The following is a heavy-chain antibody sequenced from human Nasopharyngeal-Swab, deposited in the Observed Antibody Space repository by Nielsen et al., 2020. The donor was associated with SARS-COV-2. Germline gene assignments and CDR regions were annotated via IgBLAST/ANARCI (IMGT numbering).Heavy chain of an antibody. J-gene: IGHJ3*02. CDR1: GFTFNNFG. D-gene: IGHD2-21*01. V-gene: IGHV3-30*18. Sequence: GESLKISCAASGFTFNNFGMHWVRQAPGKGLEWVAFISYEGSIRNSADSVKGRFSVSRDSSKSTVYLQMNSLRPDDTAVYFCAKDHQKFFSDGSDFLPDPFDIWGRGTMVTVSS. CDR2: ISYEGSIR. CDR3: AKDHQKFFSDGSDFLPDPFDI.